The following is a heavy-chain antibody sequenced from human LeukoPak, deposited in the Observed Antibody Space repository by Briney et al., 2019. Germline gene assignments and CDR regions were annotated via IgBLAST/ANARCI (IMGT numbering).Heavy chain of an antibody. V-gene: IGHV3-23*01. CDR2: ISGGGGTA. CDR3: AKTQIMTAITATNFDS. Sequence: GGSLRLSCTASGFTFTNYALSWVRQAPGKGLEWVSAISGGGGTAYYEDSVKGRFTISRDNSKNTLYLQMSSLRAEDTAVYYCAKTQIMTAITATNFDSWGQGTLVTVSS. CDR1: GFTFTNYA. J-gene: IGHJ4*02. D-gene: IGHD2-21*02.